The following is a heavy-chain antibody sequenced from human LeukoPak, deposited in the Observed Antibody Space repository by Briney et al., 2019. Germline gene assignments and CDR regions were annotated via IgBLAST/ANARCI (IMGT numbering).Heavy chain of an antibody. CDR3: ATDSPETAAFDY. J-gene: IGHJ4*02. V-gene: IGHV3-48*04. CDR1: GFSFSTYS. Sequence: GESLRLSCTASGFSFSTYSMNWVRQAPGKGLEWVSYIVGSSSNIYYVDSVKGRFTISRDNAKNSLYLQMDSLRAEDTAVYYCATDSPETAAFDYWGQGTLVTVSS. D-gene: IGHD1-1*01. CDR2: IVGSSSNI.